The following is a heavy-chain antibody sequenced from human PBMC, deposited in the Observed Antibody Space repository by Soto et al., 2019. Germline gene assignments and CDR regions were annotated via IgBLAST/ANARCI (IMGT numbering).Heavy chain of an antibody. D-gene: IGHD3-3*01. J-gene: IGHJ6*02. CDR3: ARDYKFWSGYYYGMDV. V-gene: IGHV1-18*01. Sequence: ASVKVSCKASGYTFISYAMNWVRQAPGQRLEWMGWINAYNGNTNYAQKLQGRVTMTTDTSTSTAYMELRSLRSDDTAVYYCARDYKFWSGYYYGMDVWGQGTTVTVSS. CDR1: GYTFISYA. CDR2: INAYNGNT.